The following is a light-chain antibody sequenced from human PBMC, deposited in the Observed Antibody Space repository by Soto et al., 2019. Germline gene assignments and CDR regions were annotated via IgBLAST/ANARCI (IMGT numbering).Light chain of an antibody. V-gene: IGKV2-28*01. J-gene: IGKJ2*01. CDR2: LGS. Sequence: DMVRTQSQLSLPVTPGEPASISCRSSQSLLHSNGYNYWDWYLQKPGQSPQPLIYLGSNRASGVPDRFSGSGSGTDFTLKISRVEAEDVGVYYCMQALQTPYTFGQGTKLEIK. CDR1: QSLLHSNGYNY. CDR3: MQALQTPYT.